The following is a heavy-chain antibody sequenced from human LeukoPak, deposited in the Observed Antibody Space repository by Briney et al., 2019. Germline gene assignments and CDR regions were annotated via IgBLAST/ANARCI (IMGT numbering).Heavy chain of an antibody. D-gene: IGHD4-17*01. CDR3: ASDRGHGDYANY. Sequence: PTGGPLRLSCAASGFIVSSNYMSWVRQAPGKGLEWVSVIYSGGGTHYADSVKARFTISRDNSKNTLYLQMNSLRAEDTAVYYCASDRGHGDYANYWGQGTLVTVSS. V-gene: IGHV3-66*01. CDR2: IYSGGGT. J-gene: IGHJ4*02. CDR1: GFIVSSNY.